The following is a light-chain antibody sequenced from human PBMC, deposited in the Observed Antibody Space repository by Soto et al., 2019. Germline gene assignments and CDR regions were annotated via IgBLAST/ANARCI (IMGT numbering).Light chain of an antibody. V-gene: IGKV2-30*01. Sequence: DIVMTQSPLSLPVTLGQPASISCRSSQSLVYSDGNTYLTWFQQRPGQSPRRLIYSVSNRDSGVPDRFSGSGSGTDFTLKISRVEAEDVGLYYCMQGTRCPYTFGQGTKLEIK. CDR3: MQGTRCPYT. J-gene: IGKJ2*01. CDR1: QSLVYSDGNTY. CDR2: SVS.